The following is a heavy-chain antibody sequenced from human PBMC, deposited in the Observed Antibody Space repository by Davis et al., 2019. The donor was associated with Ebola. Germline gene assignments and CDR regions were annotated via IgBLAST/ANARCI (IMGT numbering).Heavy chain of an antibody. Sequence: GESLKISCAASGFTFSDYYMSWVRQAPGKGLEWVANIKQDGSEKYYVDSVKGRFTISRDNSKNTLYLQMNSLRAEDTAVYYCARHDYGDSHFDYWGQGTLVTVSS. J-gene: IGHJ4*02. CDR1: GFTFSDYY. V-gene: IGHV3-7*03. CDR3: ARHDYGDSHFDY. D-gene: IGHD4-17*01. CDR2: IKQDGSEK.